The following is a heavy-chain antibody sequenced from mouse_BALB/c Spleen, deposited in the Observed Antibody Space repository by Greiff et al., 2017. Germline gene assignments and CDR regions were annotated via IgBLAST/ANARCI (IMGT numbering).Heavy chain of an antibody. CDR2: INPYNGGT. J-gene: IGHJ1*01. CDR3: GGATFGWHFDD. V-gene: IGHV1-37*01. Sequence: VQLQQSGPELVKPGASVKISCKASGYSFTSYYMYWVKQSHGKSLEWIGRINPYNGGTYYNEKFKGKATLTVDKSSSTTYMQFLSLTSEDSAVYYCGGATFGWHFDDWGEGTTVTVSS. CDR1: GYSFTSYY. D-gene: IGHD1-1*01.